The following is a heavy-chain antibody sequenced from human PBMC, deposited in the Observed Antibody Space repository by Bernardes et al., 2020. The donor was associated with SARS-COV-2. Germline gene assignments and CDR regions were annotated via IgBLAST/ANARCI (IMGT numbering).Heavy chain of an antibody. Sequence: GGSLRLSCAASGFTFSSYAMSWVRQAPGKGLEWVSTISGSGDATYYADSVKGRFTISRDNSKNTVYLQMNSLRPEDTAVYYCARDLTIMGMDIWGHGTTVKVSS. CDR2: ISGSGDAT. V-gene: IGHV3-23*01. CDR3: ARDLTIMGMDI. D-gene: IGHD5-12*01. J-gene: IGHJ6*02. CDR1: GFTFSSYA.